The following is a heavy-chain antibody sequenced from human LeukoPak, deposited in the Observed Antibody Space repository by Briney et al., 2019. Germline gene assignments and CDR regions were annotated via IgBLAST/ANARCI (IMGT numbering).Heavy chain of an antibody. CDR1: GFTFSSYG. CDR3: ARGDIGVVPASYYYYGMDV. D-gene: IGHD2-2*01. V-gene: IGHV3-30*02. J-gene: IGHJ6*02. CDR2: IRYDGSNK. Sequence: GGSLRLSCAASGFTFSSYGMHWVRQAPGKGLEWVAFIRYDGSNKYYADSVKGRFTISRDNSKNTLYLQMNSLRAEDTAVYYCARGDIGVVPASYYYYGMDVWGQGTTVTVSS.